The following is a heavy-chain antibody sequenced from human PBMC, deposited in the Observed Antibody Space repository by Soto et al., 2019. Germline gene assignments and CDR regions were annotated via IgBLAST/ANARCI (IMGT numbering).Heavy chain of an antibody. CDR3: AKEDTVTTDYYYGMDV. V-gene: IGHV3-30*18. D-gene: IGHD4-17*01. J-gene: IGHJ6*02. CDR1: GFTFSSYG. Sequence: QVQLVESGGGVVQPGRSLRLSCAASGFTFSSYGMHWVRQAPGKGLEWVAVISYDGSNKYYADSVKGRFTISRDNAKNTMYLHMNSLRDEDTAVYYWAKEDTVTTDYYYGMDVWGQGTTVTVSS. CDR2: ISYDGSNK.